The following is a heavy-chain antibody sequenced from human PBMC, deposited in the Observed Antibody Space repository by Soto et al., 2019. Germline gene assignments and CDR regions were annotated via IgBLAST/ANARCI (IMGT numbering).Heavy chain of an antibody. CDR1: EFSLSTSGVA. CDR2: IYWDDDQ. J-gene: IGHJ4*02. V-gene: IGHV2-5*02. CDR3: ARGVPFDY. D-gene: IGHD3-10*01. Sequence: QITLKESGPTLLKPTETLTLTCTFSEFSLSTSGVAVGWIRQPPGKALEWLALIYWDDDQRYSPSLKSRLTITKDTSKNRVVLTMTNMDPADTATYYCARGVPFDYWGQGTLVTVSS.